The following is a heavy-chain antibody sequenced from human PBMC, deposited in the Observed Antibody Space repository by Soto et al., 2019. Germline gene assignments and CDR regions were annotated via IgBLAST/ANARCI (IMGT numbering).Heavy chain of an antibody. CDR2: LIHGGST. D-gene: IGHD3-16*01. V-gene: IGHV4-34*12. CDR1: GASLGGFH. Sequence: QVRLEQWGAGLLKPSETLSLTCAIYGASLGGFHWTWLRQAPGKGLERIGELIHGGSTNYNPSLKSRVSFSLDTSKNQFSLHLMSVTAADTAVYYCARSPLGYDYVRQTWREVGDSFDIWGRGTMVTVSS. CDR3: ARSPLGYDYVRQTWREVGDSFDI. J-gene: IGHJ3*02.